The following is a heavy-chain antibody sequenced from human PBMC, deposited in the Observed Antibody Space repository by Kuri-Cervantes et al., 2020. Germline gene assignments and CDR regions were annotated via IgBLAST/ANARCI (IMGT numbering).Heavy chain of an antibody. CDR3: ARDFAPLSYYYYGMDV. V-gene: IGHV1-2*02. CDR1: GYTFTGYY. J-gene: IGHJ6*02. Sequence: ASVKVSCKASGYTFTGYYMHWVRQAPGQGLEWMGWINPNSGGTNYAQKFQGRVTMTRDTFISTAYMELSRLRSDDTAVYYCARDFAPLSYYYYGMDVWGQGTTVTVSS. D-gene: IGHD2/OR15-2a*01. CDR2: INPNSGGT.